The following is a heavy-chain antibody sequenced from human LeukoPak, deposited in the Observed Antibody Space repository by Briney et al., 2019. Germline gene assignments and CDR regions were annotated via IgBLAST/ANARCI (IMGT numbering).Heavy chain of an antibody. D-gene: IGHD1-26*01. V-gene: IGHV4-59*11. CDR3: ARVEYSGSYFDY. J-gene: IGHJ4*02. Sequence: SETPSLTCTVSGGSPSSHYWRWIRQPPGKGLEWIGYIYYSGSTNYNPSLKSRVTISVDTSKSQFSLKLSSVTAADTAVYYCARVEYSGSYFDYWGQGTLVTVSS. CDR2: IYYSGST. CDR1: GGSPSSHY.